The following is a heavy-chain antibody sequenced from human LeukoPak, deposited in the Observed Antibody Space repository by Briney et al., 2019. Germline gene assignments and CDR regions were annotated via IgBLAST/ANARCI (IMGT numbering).Heavy chain of an antibody. Sequence: PVKVSCKASGGTFSSYAISWVRQAPGQGLEWMGRIIPIFGIANYAQKFQGRVTITADKSTSTAYMELSSLRSEDTAVYYCARNQNYESDGMDVWGQGTTVTVSS. V-gene: IGHV1-69*04. CDR3: ARNQNYESDGMDV. CDR2: IIPIFGIA. CDR1: GGTFSSYA. J-gene: IGHJ6*02. D-gene: IGHD1-7*01.